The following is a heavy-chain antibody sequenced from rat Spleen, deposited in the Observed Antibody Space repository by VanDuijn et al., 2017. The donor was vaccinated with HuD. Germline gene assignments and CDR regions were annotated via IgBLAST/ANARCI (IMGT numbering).Heavy chain of an antibody. D-gene: IGHD1-12*02. CDR3: ARLKGYDGTYYYPDYIDY. V-gene: IGHV5-7*01. CDR2: ISYDCSST. J-gene: IGHJ2*01. CDR1: GFTFSDYY. Sequence: EVQLVESGGGLVQPGRSLKLSFAASGFTFSDYYMAWVRQAPTKGLEWVATISYDCSSTYYRDSVKGRFTISRDNAKSTLVRQLDSLRSEDTATCFCARLKGYDGTYYYPDYIDYWGQGVMVTVSS.